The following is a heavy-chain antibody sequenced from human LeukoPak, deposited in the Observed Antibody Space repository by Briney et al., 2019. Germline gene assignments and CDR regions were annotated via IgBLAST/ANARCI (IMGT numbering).Heavy chain of an antibody. CDR3: ARDAAPHGYSYRYWYFDL. CDR1: GDSVSSNSAA. V-gene: IGHV6-1*01. Sequence: SQTLSLTCAISGDSVSSNSAAWNWIRQSPSRGLEWLGRTYYRSKWYNDYAVSVKSRITINPDTSKNQFSLQLNSVTPEDTAVYYCARDAAPHGYSYRYWYFDLWGRGTLVTVSS. D-gene: IGHD5-18*01. CDR2: TYYRSKWYN. J-gene: IGHJ2*01.